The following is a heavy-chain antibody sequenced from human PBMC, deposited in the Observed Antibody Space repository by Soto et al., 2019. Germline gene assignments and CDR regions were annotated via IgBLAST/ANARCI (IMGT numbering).Heavy chain of an antibody. V-gene: IGHV1-69*13. CDR2: IIPIFGTA. D-gene: IGHD2-15*01. CDR3: ARGYCSGGSCYSGDYFDY. J-gene: IGHJ4*02. CDR1: GGTLSCYA. Sequence: SVKVSCKASGGTLSCYAISWVRQAPGQGLEWMGGIIPIFGTANYAQKFQGRVTITADESTSTAYMELSSLRSEDTAVYYCARGYCSGGSCYSGDYFDYWGQGTLVTVSS.